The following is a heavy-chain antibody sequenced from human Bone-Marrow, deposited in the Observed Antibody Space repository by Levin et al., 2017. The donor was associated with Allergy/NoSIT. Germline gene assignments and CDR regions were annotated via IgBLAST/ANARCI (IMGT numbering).Heavy chain of an antibody. CDR1: GYPFSDYY. J-gene: IGHJ3*01. CDR3: ARDIVLERDFDWSYNAFDL. D-gene: IGHD3-9*01. CDR2: INPKSGGT. Sequence: VASVKVSCKASGYPFSDYYMHWVRQTPGQGLEWMGWINPKSGGTNYAQKFQGRVTMARDTSIGTAYMELTRLTSDDTAIYYCARDIVLERDFDWSYNAFDLWGQGTLVTVSS. V-gene: IGHV1-2*02.